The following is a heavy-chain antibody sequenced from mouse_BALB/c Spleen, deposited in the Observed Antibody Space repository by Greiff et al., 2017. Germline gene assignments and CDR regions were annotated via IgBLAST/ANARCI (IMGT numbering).Heavy chain of an antibody. Sequence: VQLKESGPELVKPGASVKISCKASGYTFTDYNMHWVKQSHGKSLEWIGYIYPYNGGTGYNQKFKSKATLTVDNSSSTAYMELRSLTSEDSAVYYCARRGYFYGNYAWFAYWGQGTLVTVSA. J-gene: IGHJ3*01. CDR3: ARRGYFYGNYAWFAY. CDR2: IYPYNGGT. V-gene: IGHV1S29*02. CDR1: GYTFTDYN. D-gene: IGHD2-1*01.